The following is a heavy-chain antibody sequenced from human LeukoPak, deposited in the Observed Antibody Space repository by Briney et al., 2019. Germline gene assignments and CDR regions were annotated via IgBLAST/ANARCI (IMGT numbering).Heavy chain of an antibody. CDR2: IYSGGSK. D-gene: IGHD2-21*02. J-gene: IGHJ3*02. CDR3: ARVGGGDCRGAFDI. CDR1: GFTVSSNY. Sequence: GGSLRLSCAASGFTVSSNYMSWVRQAPGKGLEWVSVIYSGGSKYYADSVKGRFTISRDNSKNTPYLQMNSLRAEDTAVYYCARVGGGDCRGAFDIWGQGTMVTVSS. V-gene: IGHV3-53*01.